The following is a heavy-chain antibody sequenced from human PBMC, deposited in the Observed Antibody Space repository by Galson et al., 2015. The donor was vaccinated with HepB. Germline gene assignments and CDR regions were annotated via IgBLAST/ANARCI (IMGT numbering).Heavy chain of an antibody. CDR1: GFTFSNYV. CDR3: ATGNCRTNCWRRHN. J-gene: IGHJ4*02. V-gene: IGHV3-23*01. CDR2: IHESDGRT. Sequence: SLRLSCAASGFTFSNYVMNWVRQAPGKGLEWVSGIHESDGRTFYADSVRGRFTISRDNSKNTMYLQMNSLRAEDTALYYCATGNCRTNCWRRHNGVQGTLFT. D-gene: IGHD2-8*01.